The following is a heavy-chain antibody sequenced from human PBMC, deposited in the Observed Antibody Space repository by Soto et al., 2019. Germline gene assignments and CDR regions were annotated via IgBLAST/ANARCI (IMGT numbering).Heavy chain of an antibody. J-gene: IGHJ3*02. D-gene: IGHD3-22*01. CDR1: GYNFNKYA. Sequence: EVQLLESGGGLRQPGGSLSLSCVASGYNFNKYAVSWVRQAPGKGLEWVSAIISGGANTNYADSVKGRFTITRDNSKNMLYLEMNSLTVEDTAVYYCVRRAQYFDGTGFHAFDIWGQGTRVTVSS. V-gene: IGHV3-23*01. CDR3: VRRAQYFDGTGFHAFDI. CDR2: IISGGANT.